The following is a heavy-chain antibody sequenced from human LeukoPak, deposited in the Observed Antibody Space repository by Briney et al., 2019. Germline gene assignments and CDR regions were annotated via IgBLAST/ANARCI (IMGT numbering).Heavy chain of an antibody. CDR3: ARAAKNRKFYYGSGSYYKGGVYFDY. V-gene: IGHV1-69*05. CDR2: IIPIFGTA. CDR1: GGTFSSYA. Sequence: SVKVSCKASGGTFSSYAISWVRQAPGQGLEWMGGIIPIFGTANYAQKFQGRVTITTDESTSTAYMEPSSLRSEDTAVYYCARAAKNRKFYYGSGSYYKGGVYFDYWGQGTLVTVSS. J-gene: IGHJ4*02. D-gene: IGHD3-10*01.